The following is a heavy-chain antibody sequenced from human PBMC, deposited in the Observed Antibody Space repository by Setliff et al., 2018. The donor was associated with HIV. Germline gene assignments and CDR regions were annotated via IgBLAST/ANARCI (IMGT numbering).Heavy chain of an antibody. V-gene: IGHV4-39*01. CDR2: IYFNGIT. CDR1: GDSISRSSYY. Sequence: SETLSLTCTVSGDSISRSSYYWGWIRQSPGKGLEWIGSIYFNGITHDNPSLKSRVTTSVDTSKNQFSLKLSSVTAADTAIYYCVTVVQDDLGVALFDYWGQGTLVTVSS. CDR3: VTVVQDDLGVALFDY. J-gene: IGHJ4*02. D-gene: IGHD3-3*01.